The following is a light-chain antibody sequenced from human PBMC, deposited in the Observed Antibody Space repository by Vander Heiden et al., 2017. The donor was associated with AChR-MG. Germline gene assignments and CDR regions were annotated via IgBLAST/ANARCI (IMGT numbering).Light chain of an antibody. CDR3: RQGKHLPYT. J-gene: IGKJ2*01. CDR2: EVS. CDR1: QSLLHSDGKTY. V-gene: IGKV2-29*02. Sequence: DIVLTQTPLSLSVIFGQLASISCKSSQSLLHSDGKTYFSWYLQKPGQSPQLIIYEVSSRFSGVADRFSGSGSGTDFTLEISRVEAEDVGTYYCRQGKHLPYTFGQRTKLEIK.